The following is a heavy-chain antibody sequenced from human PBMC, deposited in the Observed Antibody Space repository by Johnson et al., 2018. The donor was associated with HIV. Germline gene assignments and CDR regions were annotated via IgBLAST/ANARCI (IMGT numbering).Heavy chain of an antibody. CDR1: GFTFSIYA. CDR3: ARDSTPWGGDYVGYAFDL. V-gene: IGHV3-48*03. CDR2: ISSSGSSL. D-gene: IGHD4-17*01. J-gene: IGHJ3*01. Sequence: VQLVESGGGLVQPGGSLRLSCAASGFTFSIYALSWVRQAPGKGLEWVSFISSSGSSLYYADSVKGRFTVSRDNTKKSLYLQMNSLRADDTAVYYCARDSTPWGGDYVGYAFDLWGQGTMVTISS.